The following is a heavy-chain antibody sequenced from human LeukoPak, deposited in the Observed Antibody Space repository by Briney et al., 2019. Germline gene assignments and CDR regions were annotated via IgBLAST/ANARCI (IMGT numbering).Heavy chain of an antibody. D-gene: IGHD3-10*01. CDR3: ASTMVRGVLHPFDY. Sequence: SETLSLTCTVSGDSINSGRYYWSWIRQPAGKGLEWIGRIYISGSTNYNPSLKSRVTISVDTSKNQFSLKLSSVTAADTAVYYCASTMVRGVLHPFDYWGQGTLVTVSS. V-gene: IGHV4-61*02. CDR2: IYISGST. CDR1: GDSINSGRYY. J-gene: IGHJ4*02.